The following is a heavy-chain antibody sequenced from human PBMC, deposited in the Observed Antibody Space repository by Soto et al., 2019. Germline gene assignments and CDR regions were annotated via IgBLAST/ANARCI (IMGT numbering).Heavy chain of an antibody. CDR2: LSHTGNT. D-gene: IGHD3-22*01. CDR1: GGSINSGGSF. CDR3: ARGLYEPNWFDS. V-gene: IGHV4-31*03. Sequence: QVQLQESGPGLVKPSQTLSLICTVSGGSINSGGSFWTWIRQHPGMAPEWIGYLSHTGNTYYNPSLKSRVLMSVDRSKNLLSLRLSSVTAADTAVYYCARGLYEPNWFDSWGQGTLVTVSS. J-gene: IGHJ5*01.